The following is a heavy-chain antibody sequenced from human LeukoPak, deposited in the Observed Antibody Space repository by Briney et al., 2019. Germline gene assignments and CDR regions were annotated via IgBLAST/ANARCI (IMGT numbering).Heavy chain of an antibody. Sequence: SETLSLTCAVYGGSLSGYYWSWIRQPPGKGLEWIGEINHSGSTNYNPSLKSRVTISVDTSKNQFSLKLSSVTAADTAVYYCARLYVSAAASYYMDVWGKGTTVTVSS. D-gene: IGHD6-13*01. V-gene: IGHV4-34*01. J-gene: IGHJ6*03. CDR2: INHSGST. CDR3: ARLYVSAAASYYMDV. CDR1: GGSLSGYY.